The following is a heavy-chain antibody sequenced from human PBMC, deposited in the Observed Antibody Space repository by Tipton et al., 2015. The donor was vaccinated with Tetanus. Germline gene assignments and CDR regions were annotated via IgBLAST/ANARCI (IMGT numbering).Heavy chain of an antibody. D-gene: IGHD5/OR15-5a*01. Sequence: TLSLTCAVKGGSFSGYYWTWIRQAPGKGLEWIGQINHSGGTSYSSSLKSRVTISLDTSKYHFSLRLRSVTAADTAVYFCARERNVGVSVRDGMDVWGQGTTVTVSS. J-gene: IGHJ6*02. CDR2: INHSGGT. CDR1: GGSFSGYY. CDR3: ARERNVGVSVRDGMDV. V-gene: IGHV4-34*01.